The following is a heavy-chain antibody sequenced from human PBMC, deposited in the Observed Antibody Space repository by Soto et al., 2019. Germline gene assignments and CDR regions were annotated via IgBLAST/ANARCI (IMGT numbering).Heavy chain of an antibody. V-gene: IGHV4-59*01. J-gene: IGHJ5*02. Sequence: PSETLSLTCTVSGGSISSYYWSWIRQPPGKGLEWIGYIYYSGSTNYNPSLKSRVTISVDTSKNQFSLKLSSVTAADTAVYYCARRYGYSLDPWGQGTLVTVSS. CDR1: GGSISSYY. CDR3: ARRYGYSLDP. D-gene: IGHD4-4*01. CDR2: IYYSGST.